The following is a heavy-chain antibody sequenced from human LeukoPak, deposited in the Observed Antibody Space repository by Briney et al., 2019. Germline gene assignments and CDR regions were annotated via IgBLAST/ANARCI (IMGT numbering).Heavy chain of an antibody. CDR2: IYPGDSDT. CDR1: GYSFSNYC. J-gene: IGHJ4*02. CDR3: ARRSGSFEGDYNFDF. Sequence: GESLKISCKGSGYSFSNYCIAWVRQMPGKGLEWMVIIYPGDSDTRYSPAFQGQVTISADRSISTDSLQLSSLKASDTAMYYWARRSGSFEGDYNFDFWGQGTLVTVSS. D-gene: IGHD1-26*01. V-gene: IGHV5-51*01.